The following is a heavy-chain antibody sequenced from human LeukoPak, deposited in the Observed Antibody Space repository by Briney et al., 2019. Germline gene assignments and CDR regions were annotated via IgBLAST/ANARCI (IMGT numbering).Heavy chain of an antibody. CDR2: FDPEDGET. J-gene: IGHJ4*02. CDR3: ATDRGRYYYDSSGYPNLDY. Sequence: ASVKDSFKVSGYTLTELSMHWVRQAPGKGLEGVGGFDPEDGETIYAQKFQGRVTMTEDTSTDTAYMELSSLRSEDTAVYYCATDRGRYYYDSSGYPNLDYWGQGTLVTVSS. V-gene: IGHV1-24*01. D-gene: IGHD3-22*01. CDR1: GYTLTELS.